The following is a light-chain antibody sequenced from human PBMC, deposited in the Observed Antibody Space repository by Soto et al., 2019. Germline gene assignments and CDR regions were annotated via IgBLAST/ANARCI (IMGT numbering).Light chain of an antibody. CDR3: QQSYPFPYN. CDR2: GTS. Sequence: DIQMTQSPSSLSAPVGDRVTITCRASQSIATYFNWYQQKPGKAPRLLIYGTSSLQSGVPSRFSGSGSGTDFTLSISSLPPEDFATYYCQQSYPFPYNFGQGTKLEMK. J-gene: IGKJ2*01. V-gene: IGKV1-39*01. CDR1: QSIATY.